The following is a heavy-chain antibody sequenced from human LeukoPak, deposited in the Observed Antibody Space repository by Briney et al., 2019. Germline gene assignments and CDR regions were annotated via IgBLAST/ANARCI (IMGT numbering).Heavy chain of an antibody. Sequence: ASVKVSCKASGYSFTGYYMHWMRRAPGQGLEWMGWINLNSGGTNYAQKFQGRVAMTRDTSISTAYMELSRLRSDYTAVYYCASWASGNADVAVFDYWGQGTLVTVSS. CDR1: GYSFTGYY. CDR2: INLNSGGT. CDR3: ASWASGNADVAVFDY. V-gene: IGHV1-2*02. J-gene: IGHJ4*02. D-gene: IGHD6-25*01.